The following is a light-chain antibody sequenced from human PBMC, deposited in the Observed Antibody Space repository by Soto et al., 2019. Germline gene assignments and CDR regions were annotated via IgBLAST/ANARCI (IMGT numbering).Light chain of an antibody. J-gene: IGKJ1*01. CDR2: GAS. CDR1: QSVSSSY. CDR3: QQYGGSPVT. V-gene: IGKV3-20*01. Sequence: EIVLTQSPGTLSLSPGERATLSCRASQSVSSSYLAWYQQKPGQAPRLLIYGASSRATGIPDRFSGSGPGTDFTLTISRXEPEDFAVYYCQQYGGSPVTFGQGTKVDIK.